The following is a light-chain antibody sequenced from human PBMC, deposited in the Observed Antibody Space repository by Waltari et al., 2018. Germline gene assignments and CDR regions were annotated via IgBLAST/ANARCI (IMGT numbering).Light chain of an antibody. CDR1: QSVSSTY. J-gene: IGKJ4*01. CDR2: GAS. V-gene: IGKV3-20*01. Sequence: EIVLTQSPGTLSLSPGERAPLSCRASQSVSSTYLAWYQQKPGQAPRLLIYGASRRATGIPDWFSGSGSGTDFTLTITGLEPEDFAIYYCQQYGRSSPLTFGGGTRVDLK. CDR3: QQYGRSSPLT.